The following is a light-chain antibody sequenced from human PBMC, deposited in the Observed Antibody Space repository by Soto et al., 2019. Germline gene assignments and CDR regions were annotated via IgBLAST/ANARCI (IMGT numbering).Light chain of an antibody. V-gene: IGKV3-15*01. Sequence: EIMMTQSPATLSLSPGERATLSCRASRSVSSSLAWYQQKPGQAPRLLIYGASTRATGIPARFSGSGSGTEFTLTISSLQSEDFAVYYCQQRRYWPITFGPGTKVDVK. CDR3: QQRRYWPIT. CDR1: RSVSSS. J-gene: IGKJ3*01. CDR2: GAS.